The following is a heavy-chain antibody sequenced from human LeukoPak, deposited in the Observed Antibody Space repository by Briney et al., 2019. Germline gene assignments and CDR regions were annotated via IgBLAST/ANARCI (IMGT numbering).Heavy chain of an antibody. J-gene: IGHJ4*02. V-gene: IGHV1-18*01. CDR2: ISAYNGNT. CDR3: ARETPAPAYYYDSSGSLYDY. D-gene: IGHD3-22*01. Sequence: ASVKVSCKASGYTFTSYGISWVRQAPGQGLEWVGWISAYNGNTNYAQKLQGRVTMTTDTSTSTAYMELRSLRSDDTAVYYCARETPAPAYYYDSSGSLYDYWGQGTLVTVSS. CDR1: GYTFTSYG.